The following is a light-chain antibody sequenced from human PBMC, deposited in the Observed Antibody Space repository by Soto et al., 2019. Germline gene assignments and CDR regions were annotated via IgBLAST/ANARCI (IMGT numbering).Light chain of an antibody. CDR1: QGIGGN. CDR2: RAS. Sequence: MTQAPAHLSGAPGEGVTLSCSASQGIGGNLTWYQQKPGQGPRLLIFRASSRATGVPARFSASGSGTEFTLTISGLQSEDFARYYSQQYSNGPPWTFGPGTKVAIK. V-gene: IGKV3-15*01. CDR3: QQYSNGPPWT. J-gene: IGKJ1*01.